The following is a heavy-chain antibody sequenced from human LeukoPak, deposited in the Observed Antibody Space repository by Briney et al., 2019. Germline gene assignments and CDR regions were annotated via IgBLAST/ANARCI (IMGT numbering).Heavy chain of an antibody. CDR1: GGSISSSNW. V-gene: IGHV4-4*02. CDR3: ASSRPPRGYYGSGSYYKARAFDI. CDR2: IYHSGST. Sequence: PSETLSLTCAVSGGSISSSNWWSWIRQPPGKGLEWIGEIYHSGSTNYNPSLKSRVTISVDTSKNQFSLKLSSVTAADTAVYYCASSRPPRGYYGSGSYYKARAFDIWGQGTMVTVSS. J-gene: IGHJ3*02. D-gene: IGHD3-10*01.